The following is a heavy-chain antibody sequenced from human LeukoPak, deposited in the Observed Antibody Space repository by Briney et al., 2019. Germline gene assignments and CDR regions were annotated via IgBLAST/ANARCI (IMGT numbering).Heavy chain of an antibody. V-gene: IGHV5-51*01. CDR1: GYSFPNYW. J-gene: IGHJ4*02. CDR3: ASRLRERFDS. D-gene: IGHD5-12*01. CDR2: LYPGDSDT. Sequence: PGESLKISCKGSGYSFPNYWIGWVRQMPGKDLEWLWILYPGDSDTRYSPSFQGQVTISADKSISTAYLQWSNLKASDTAMYYCASRLRERFDSWGQGTLVTVSS.